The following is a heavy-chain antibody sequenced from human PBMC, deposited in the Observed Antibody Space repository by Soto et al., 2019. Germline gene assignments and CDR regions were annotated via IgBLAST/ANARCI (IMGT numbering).Heavy chain of an antibody. CDR1: GFTFSSYG. Sequence: LRLSCAASGFTFSSYGMHWVRQAPGKGLQWVAVVSSDTRNKYYADSVKGRFTISRDNSKNIVYLQMNSLRVEDTAVYYCAKGVQGSYSSYHFDYWGQGTLVTVSS. D-gene: IGHD5-18*01. CDR2: VSSDTRNK. CDR3: AKGVQGSYSSYHFDY. V-gene: IGHV3-30*18. J-gene: IGHJ4*02.